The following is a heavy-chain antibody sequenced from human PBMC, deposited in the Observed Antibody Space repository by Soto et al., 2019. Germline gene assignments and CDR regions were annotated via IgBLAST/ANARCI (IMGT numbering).Heavy chain of an antibody. J-gene: IGHJ6*02. V-gene: IGHV4-34*01. CDR3: ARRSYGSGSYQTSYYYYGMDV. D-gene: IGHD3-10*01. CDR1: GGSFSGYY. CDR2: INHSGST. Sequence: SETLSLTCAVYGGSFSGYYWSWIRQPPGKGLEWIGEINHSGSTNYNPSLKSRVTISVDTSKTQSSLKLSSVTAADTAVYYCARRSYGSGSYQTSYYYYGMDVWGQGTTVTVSS.